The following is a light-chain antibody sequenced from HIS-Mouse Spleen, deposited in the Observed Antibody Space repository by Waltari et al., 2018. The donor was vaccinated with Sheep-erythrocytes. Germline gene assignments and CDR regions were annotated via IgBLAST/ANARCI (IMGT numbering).Light chain of an antibody. J-gene: IGLJ3*02. CDR1: SRDVGGYNT. Sequence: SALTQPASVSASPGQSITISCTGTSRDVGGYNTDSWHHQHPGKPPKLMIYDASHRPSGVSNRFSGSKSGNTASLTISGLQAEDEADYYCSSYTSSSPWVFGGGTKLTVL. V-gene: IGLV2-14*03. CDR3: SSYTSSSPWV. CDR2: DAS.